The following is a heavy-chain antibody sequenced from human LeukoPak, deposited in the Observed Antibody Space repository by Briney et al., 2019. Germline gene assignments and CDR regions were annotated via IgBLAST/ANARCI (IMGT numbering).Heavy chain of an antibody. Sequence: PSETLSLTCTVSGGSISSSGYYWGWIRQPPGKGLEWIASIFYSGSTYYNPSLKSRVTISVDTSKNQLSLKLSSLTAADTAVYYCARHEYSGSYYGLSWFDPWGQGTLVTVSS. CDR3: ARHEYSGSYYGLSWFDP. D-gene: IGHD1-26*01. CDR1: GGSISSSGYY. CDR2: IFYSGST. V-gene: IGHV4-39*01. J-gene: IGHJ5*02.